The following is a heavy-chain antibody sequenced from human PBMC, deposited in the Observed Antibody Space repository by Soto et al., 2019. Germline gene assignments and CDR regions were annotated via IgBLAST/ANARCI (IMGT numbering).Heavy chain of an antibody. J-gene: IGHJ6*03. CDR2: IYYSGST. Sequence: SETLSLTCTVSGGSISSYYWSWIRQPPGKGLEWIGYIYYSGSTNYNPSLKSRVTISVDTSKNQFSLKLSSVTAADTAVYYCARVEGSGSYYRNTYYYYYMDVWGKGTTVTVSS. CDR3: ARVEGSGSYYRNTYYYYYMDV. CDR1: GGSISSYY. D-gene: IGHD3-10*01. V-gene: IGHV4-59*01.